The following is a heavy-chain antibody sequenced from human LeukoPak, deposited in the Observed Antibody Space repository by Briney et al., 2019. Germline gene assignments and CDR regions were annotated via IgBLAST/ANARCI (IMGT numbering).Heavy chain of an antibody. CDR1: GGTFSSYA. CDR2: INPSGGST. V-gene: IGHV1-46*01. D-gene: IGHD1-1*01. CDR3: AREWLRVTTGTTGDFDY. Sequence: ASVKVSCKASGGTFSSYAISWVRQAPGQGLEWMGIINPSGGSTSYAQKFQGRVTMTRDTSTSTVYMELSSLRSEDTAVYYCAREWLRVTTGTTGDFDYWGQGTLVTVSS. J-gene: IGHJ4*02.